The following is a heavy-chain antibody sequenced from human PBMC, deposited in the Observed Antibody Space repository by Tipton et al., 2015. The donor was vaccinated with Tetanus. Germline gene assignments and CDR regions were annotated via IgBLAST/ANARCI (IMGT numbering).Heavy chain of an antibody. CDR3: ARGITDGYNRRLDY. J-gene: IGHJ4*02. CDR2: ISNGNP. CDR1: RGPISSYY. D-gene: IGHD5-24*01. V-gene: IGHV4-4*07. Sequence: TLSLTCSVSRGPISSYYWSWIRQPAGKGLEWIGHISNGNPDYSPSLKNRVTLPVDTSKNEFSLKLHSVTAADTAVYYCARGITDGYNRRLDYWGQGTLVAVSP.